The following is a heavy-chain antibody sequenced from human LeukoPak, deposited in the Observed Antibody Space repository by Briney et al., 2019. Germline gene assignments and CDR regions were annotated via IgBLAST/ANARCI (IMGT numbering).Heavy chain of an antibody. Sequence: GGSLILSCAASGFTFSSCAMNWVRQAPGKGLEWVSYISSSGSTMYYADSVKGRFTISRDNAKNSLNLQMSSLRAEDTAVYYCARVPASSGWYPHYWEDYWGQGTLVTVSS. CDR3: ARVPASSGWYPHYWEDY. V-gene: IGHV3-48*03. J-gene: IGHJ4*02. CDR2: ISSSGSTM. D-gene: IGHD6-19*01. CDR1: GFTFSSCA.